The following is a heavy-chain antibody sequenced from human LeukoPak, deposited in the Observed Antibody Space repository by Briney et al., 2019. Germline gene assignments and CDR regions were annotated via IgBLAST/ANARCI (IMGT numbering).Heavy chain of an antibody. CDR2: ISYDGSNK. CDR1: GVTFSSYV. V-gene: IGHV3-30-3*01. D-gene: IGHD2-15*01. J-gene: IGHJ4*02. CDR3: ARANWAGIEAPATDY. Sequence: GASLRLSCAASGVTFSSYVMHWVRQAPGKGLEWVAVISYDGSNKYYAESVKGRFTISRDNSKNTLYLQMNSLRVEDTAVYFCARANWAGIEAPATDYWGQGTLVTVSS.